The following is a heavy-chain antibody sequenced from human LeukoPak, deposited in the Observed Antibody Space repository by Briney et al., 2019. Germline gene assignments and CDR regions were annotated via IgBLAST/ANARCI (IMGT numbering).Heavy chain of an antibody. CDR3: ARGARTAPDCFDY. D-gene: IGHD6-6*01. CDR2: INPNSVGT. J-gene: IGHJ4*02. Sequence: GASVKVSCKTSVYTFTVYYMHWVRQAPGQGLEWMGCINPNSVGTNYAQKFQGRVTMTRDTSISTAYMELRRLRSDDTAVYYCARGARTAPDCFDYWGKGTLVTVSS. V-gene: IGHV1-2*02. CDR1: VYTFTVYY.